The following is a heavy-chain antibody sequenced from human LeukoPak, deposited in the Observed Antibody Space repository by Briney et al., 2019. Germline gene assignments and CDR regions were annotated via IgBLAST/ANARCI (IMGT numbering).Heavy chain of an antibody. J-gene: IGHJ4*02. CDR2: IYYSGST. CDR3: ARRSRGYSYGSFDY. Sequence: SETLSLTCTVSGGSISSSSYYWGWIRQPPGKGLEWIGSIYYSGSTYYNPSLKSRVTISVDTSKNQFSLKLSPVTAADTAVYYCARRSRGYSYGSFDYWGQGTLVTVSS. V-gene: IGHV4-39*01. CDR1: GGSISSSSYY. D-gene: IGHD5-18*01.